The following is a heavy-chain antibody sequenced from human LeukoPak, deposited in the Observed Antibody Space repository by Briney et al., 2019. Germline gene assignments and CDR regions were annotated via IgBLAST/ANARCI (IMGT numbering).Heavy chain of an antibody. CDR3: AKTWKGYNYGTFGY. J-gene: IGHJ4*02. V-gene: IGHV4-59*12. CDR2: IYYSGST. D-gene: IGHD5-18*01. Sequence: SETLSLTCTVSGGSSSRYYWSWIRQPAGKGLEWIRYIYYSGSTNYNPSLKSRVTISLDTSKNQFSLKLSSVTAADTAVYYCAKTWKGYNYGTFGYWGRGTLVTVSS. CDR1: GGSSSRYY.